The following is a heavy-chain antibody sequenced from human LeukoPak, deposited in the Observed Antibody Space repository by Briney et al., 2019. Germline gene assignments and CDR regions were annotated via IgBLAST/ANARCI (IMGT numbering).Heavy chain of an antibody. V-gene: IGHV4-34*01. Sequence: SETLSLTCAVYGGSITGYFWTWIRQPPGKGLEWIGEVTQTGSTNYNPSLKSRVTISVDTSKNQFSLKLTSVTAPDTAVYYCARRVNRRSTSCPMCLDYWGQGDLVTVSS. CDR1: GGSITGYF. D-gene: IGHD2-2*01. CDR3: ARRVNRRSTSCPMCLDY. J-gene: IGHJ4*02. CDR2: VTQTGST.